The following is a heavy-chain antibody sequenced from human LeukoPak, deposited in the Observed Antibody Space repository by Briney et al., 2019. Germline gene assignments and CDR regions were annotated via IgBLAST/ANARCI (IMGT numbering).Heavy chain of an antibody. V-gene: IGHV3-23*01. D-gene: IGHD2-15*01. CDR2: ISGSGGST. J-gene: IGHJ4*02. CDR3: AKRYCSGGSCYYY. Sequence: PGGSLRLSCAASGFTFSSYAMSWFRQAPGKGLEWVSAISGSGGSTYYADSVKGRFTISRDNSKNTLYLQMNSLRAEDTAVYYCAKRYCSGGSCYYYWGQGTLVIVSS. CDR1: GFTFSSYA.